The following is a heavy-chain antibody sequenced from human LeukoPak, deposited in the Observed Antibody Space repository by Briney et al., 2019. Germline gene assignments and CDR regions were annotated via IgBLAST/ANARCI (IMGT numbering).Heavy chain of an antibody. J-gene: IGHJ5*02. Sequence: PSETLSLTCTVSGGSISGSSYYWGWIRQPPGKGLEWIGSIYYSGNTYYNPSLKSRVTISVDASKNQFSLKLSSITASDTAMYYCARHPLRLNWFDPWGQGTLVTVSS. D-gene: IGHD2-15*01. V-gene: IGHV4-39*01. CDR3: ARHPLRLNWFDP. CDR1: GGSISGSSYY. CDR2: IYYSGNT.